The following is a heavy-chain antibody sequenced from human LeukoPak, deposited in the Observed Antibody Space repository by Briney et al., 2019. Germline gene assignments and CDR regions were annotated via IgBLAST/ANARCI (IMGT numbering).Heavy chain of an antibody. CDR1: GGTFSSYA. CDR2: TIPIFGTA. CDR3: AIIAAAGPFDY. D-gene: IGHD6-13*01. V-gene: IGHV1-69*05. J-gene: IGHJ4*02. Sequence: SVKVSCKASGGTFSSYAISWVRQAPGQGLEWMGGTIPIFGTANYAQKFQGRVTMTRDTSTSTVYMELSSLRSEDTAVYYCAIIAAAGPFDYWGQGTLVTVSS.